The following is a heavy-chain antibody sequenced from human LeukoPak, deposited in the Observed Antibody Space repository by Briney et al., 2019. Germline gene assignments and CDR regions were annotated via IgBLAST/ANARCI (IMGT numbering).Heavy chain of an antibody. CDR2: IIPIFGTA. V-gene: IGHV1-69*05. CDR3: ARAPVRRQLTAATGWGAFDI. D-gene: IGHD1-14*01. Sequence: GASVKVSCKASGGTFSNYAINWVRQAPGQGLEWMGGIIPIFGTANYAQKFQGRVTITTDESTSTAYMELSSLRSEDTAVYYCARAPVRRQLTAATGWGAFDIWGQGTMVTVSS. CDR1: GGTFSNYA. J-gene: IGHJ3*02.